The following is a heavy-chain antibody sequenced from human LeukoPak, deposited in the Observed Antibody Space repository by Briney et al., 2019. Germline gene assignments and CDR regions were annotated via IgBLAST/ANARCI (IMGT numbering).Heavy chain of an antibody. V-gene: IGHV5-10-1*01. CDR2: IDPSDSYT. CDR1: GYSLTSHW. J-gene: IGHJ4*02. CDR3: ARHKGCQLASY. D-gene: IGHD2-2*01. Sequence: GESLKISCKGSGYSLTSHWISWVRQMPGKGLEWMGRIDPSDSYTNYSPSFQGHVTISADKSISTAYLQWSSLKASDTAMYYCARHKGCQLASYWGQGTLVTVSS.